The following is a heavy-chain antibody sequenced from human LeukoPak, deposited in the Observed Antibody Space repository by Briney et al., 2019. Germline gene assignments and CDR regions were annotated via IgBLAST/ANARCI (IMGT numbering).Heavy chain of an antibody. Sequence: GGSLRLSCAASGFTFSSYSMNWVRQAPGKGLEWVSSISSSSSYIYYADSVKGRFTISRDNAKNSLYLQMNSLRAEDTAVCYCAREHTYITMIEDPEAFDIWGQGTMVTVSS. CDR2: ISSSSSYI. J-gene: IGHJ3*02. D-gene: IGHD3-22*01. CDR3: AREHTYITMIEDPEAFDI. V-gene: IGHV3-21*01. CDR1: GFTFSSYS.